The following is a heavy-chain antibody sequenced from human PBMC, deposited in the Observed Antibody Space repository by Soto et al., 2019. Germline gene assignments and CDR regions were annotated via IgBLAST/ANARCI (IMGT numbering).Heavy chain of an antibody. J-gene: IGHJ3*02. CDR2: MNPDGSAK. V-gene: IGHV3-7*05. Sequence: EVQLVESGGGLVWPGGSLRLSCAASGFTFSSHWMSWVRQAPGTGLEWVANMNPDGSAKYYVDSVRGRFTISRDNAKNSLYLQTNSLRTDDTAVYYCAQAMSHAFDMRGQGTMVTVSS. CDR1: GFTFSSHW. CDR3: AQAMSHAFDM.